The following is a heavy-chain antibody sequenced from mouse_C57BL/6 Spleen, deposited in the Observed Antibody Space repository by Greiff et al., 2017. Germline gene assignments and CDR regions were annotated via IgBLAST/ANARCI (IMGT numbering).Heavy chain of an antibody. CDR2: ISYDGSN. J-gene: IGHJ3*01. V-gene: IGHV3-6*01. D-gene: IGHD4-1*01. Sequence: ESGPGLVKPSQSLSLTCSVTGYSITSGYYWNWIRQFPGNKLEWMGYISYDGSNNYNPSLKNRISITRDTSKNQFFLKLNSVTTEDTATYYCARGGLGQAWFAYWGQGTLVTVSA. CDR3: ARGGLGQAWFAY. CDR1: GYSITSGYY.